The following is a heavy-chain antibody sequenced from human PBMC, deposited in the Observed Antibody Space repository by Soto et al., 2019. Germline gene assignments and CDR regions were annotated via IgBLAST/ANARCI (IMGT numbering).Heavy chain of an antibody. CDR2: ISSSSSYI. CDR1: GLTLRSYS. J-gene: IGHJ6*02. Sequence: GGSLRLACAASGLTLRSYSMNWVRQAPGKGLEWVSSISSSSSYIYYADSVKGRFTISRDNAKNTLYLQMNGLRAEDTAVYYCATDRPPCFVVVVAPTHYYYGMDVWAQGPTVTVSS. CDR3: ATDRPPCFVVVVAPTHYYYGMDV. V-gene: IGHV3-21*01. D-gene: IGHD2-15*01.